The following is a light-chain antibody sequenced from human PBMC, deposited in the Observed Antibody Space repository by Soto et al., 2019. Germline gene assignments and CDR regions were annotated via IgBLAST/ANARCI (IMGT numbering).Light chain of an antibody. J-gene: IGKJ1*01. CDR3: LQYGTFPRT. V-gene: IGKV3-20*01. CDR1: QSVRGSS. CDR2: GVS. Sequence: EIVLTQSPGTLSLSPGERVTLSCRASQSVRGSSLAWYQQKPGQAPRLLIYGVSSRATGIPARFSGSGSGTDFTLTISRLEPEDFAVYYCLQYGTFPRTFGQGTKVDIK.